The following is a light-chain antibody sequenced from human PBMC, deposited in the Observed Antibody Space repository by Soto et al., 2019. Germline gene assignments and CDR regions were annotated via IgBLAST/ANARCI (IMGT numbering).Light chain of an antibody. CDR2: DAS. V-gene: IGKV3-11*01. CDR3: QQRSTPLT. J-gene: IGKJ4*01. Sequence: EIVLTQSQATLSLSPGERATLSCRASQSVSSYLAWYQQKPGQAPRLLIYDASNRATGIPARFSGSGSGTDFTLTISSLEPEDFAVYYCQQRSTPLTFGGGTKVEIK. CDR1: QSVSSY.